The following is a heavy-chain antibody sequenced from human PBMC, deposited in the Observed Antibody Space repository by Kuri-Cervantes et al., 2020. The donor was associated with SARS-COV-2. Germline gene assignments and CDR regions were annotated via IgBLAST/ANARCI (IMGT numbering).Heavy chain of an antibody. Sequence: GESLKISCAASGFTFSSYAMSWVRQAPGKGLEWVSAISGSGGSTYYADSVKGRFTISRDNAKNSLYLQMNSLRAEDTAVYYCARAPPVLLWFGEPPGGFDYWGQGTLVTVSS. CDR1: GFTFSSYA. V-gene: IGHV3-23*01. CDR3: ARAPPVLLWFGEPPGGFDY. J-gene: IGHJ4*02. CDR2: ISGSGGST. D-gene: IGHD3-10*01.